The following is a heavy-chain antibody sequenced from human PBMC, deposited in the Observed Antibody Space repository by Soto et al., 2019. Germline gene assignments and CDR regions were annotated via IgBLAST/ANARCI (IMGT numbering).Heavy chain of an antibody. D-gene: IGHD4-17*01. Sequence: QVQLVESGGGVVQPGRSLRLSCAASGFTFSNFGMHWVRQAPGKGLEWVAVIWYDGSNEYYPDSVKGRFTISRDNSKNTLYLQMTSLRVADRAVYFCARLNTGWDFDLWVRGTLVTVSS. CDR2: IWYDGSNE. CDR1: GFTFSNFG. V-gene: IGHV3-33*01. CDR3: ARLNTGWDFDL. J-gene: IGHJ2*01.